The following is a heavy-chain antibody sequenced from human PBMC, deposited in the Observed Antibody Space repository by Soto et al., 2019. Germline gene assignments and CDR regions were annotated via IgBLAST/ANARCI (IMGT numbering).Heavy chain of an antibody. CDR3: ARVWYSSSWYFDY. D-gene: IGHD6-13*01. CDR2: IWYDGSNK. J-gene: IGHJ4*02. Sequence: QHWGSLRLSCAASGFTFSSYGMHWVRQAPGKGLEWVAVIWYDGSNKYYADSVKGRFTISRDNSKNTLYLQMNSLRAEDTAVYYCARVWYSSSWYFDYWGQGTLVTVSS. CDR1: GFTFSSYG. V-gene: IGHV3-33*01.